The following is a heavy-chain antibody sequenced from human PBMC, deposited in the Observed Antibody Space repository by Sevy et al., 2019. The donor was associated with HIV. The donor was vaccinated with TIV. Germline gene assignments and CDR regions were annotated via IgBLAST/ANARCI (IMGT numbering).Heavy chain of an antibody. CDR3: ARGRFGEPFDY. CDR2: ISSSSSTI. CDR1: GFTFSSYS. Sequence: GGSLRLSCAASGFTFSSYSMNWVRQAPGKGLEWVSYISSSSSTIYYADPVKGRFTISRDNAKNSLYLQMNSLRAEDTAVYYCARGRFGEPFDYWGQGTLVTVSS. J-gene: IGHJ4*02. V-gene: IGHV3-48*01. D-gene: IGHD3-10*01.